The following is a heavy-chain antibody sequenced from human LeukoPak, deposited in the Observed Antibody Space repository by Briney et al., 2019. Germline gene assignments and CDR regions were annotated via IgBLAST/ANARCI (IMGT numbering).Heavy chain of an antibody. D-gene: IGHD1-26*01. Sequence: GGSLRLSCAASGFTFSSYWMSWVRQAPGKGLEWVANIKQDGSEKYYVDSVKGRFTISRDNAKNSLYLQMNSLRAEDTAVYYCAKASGWELRGVFDYWGQGTLVTVSS. CDR2: IKQDGSEK. J-gene: IGHJ4*02. V-gene: IGHV3-7*01. CDR1: GFTFSSYW. CDR3: AKASGWELRGVFDY.